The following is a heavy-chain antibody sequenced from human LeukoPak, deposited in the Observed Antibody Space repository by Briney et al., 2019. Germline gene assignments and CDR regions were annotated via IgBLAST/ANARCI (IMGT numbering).Heavy chain of an antibody. CDR3: ARVDMRHYFFDL. CDR1: GFIFSNYW. D-gene: IGHD3/OR15-3a*01. CDR2: IKLDGSEK. Sequence: PGGSLRLSCAASGFIFSNYWLTWVRLAPGKGLEWVANIKLDGSEKYYVDSVKGRFTISRDDAYNPLSLQMNSLRAEDSAVYYCARVDMRHYFFDLWGQGTLVTVSS. V-gene: IGHV3-7*01. J-gene: IGHJ4*02.